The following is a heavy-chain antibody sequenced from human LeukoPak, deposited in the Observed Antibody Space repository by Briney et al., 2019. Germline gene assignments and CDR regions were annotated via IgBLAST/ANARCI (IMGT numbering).Heavy chain of an antibody. CDR3: ARETAMVTSGSFSDWFDP. Sequence: SETLSLTCTVSGASISSNTYCWGWVRQPPGKGLEWIGYISNSGSTYYNPSLQSRVTISVDTSKTQFSLRLSSVTAADTAVYYCARETAMVTSGSFSDWFDPWGQGTLVTVSS. J-gene: IGHJ5*02. D-gene: IGHD5-18*01. V-gene: IGHV4-39*07. CDR2: ISNSGST. CDR1: GASISSNTYC.